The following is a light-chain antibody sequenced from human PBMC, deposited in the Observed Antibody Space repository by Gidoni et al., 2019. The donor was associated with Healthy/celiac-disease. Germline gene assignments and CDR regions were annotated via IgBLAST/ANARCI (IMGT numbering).Light chain of an antibody. CDR1: QSVSSY. CDR2: DAS. V-gene: IGKV3-11*01. Sequence: EIVLTQYPATLSLSPGERATLSCRASQSVSSYLAGYQQKPGQAPRLLIYDASNRATGIPARFSGSGSGTDFTLTISSREPEDFAVYYCQQRSNWPPAFGPGTKVDIK. J-gene: IGKJ3*01. CDR3: QQRSNWPPA.